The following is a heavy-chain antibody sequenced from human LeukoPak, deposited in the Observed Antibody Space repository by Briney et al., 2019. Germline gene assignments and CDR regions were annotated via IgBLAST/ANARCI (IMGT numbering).Heavy chain of an antibody. V-gene: IGHV3-30-3*01. CDR1: VFTFSSYS. CDR3: ARASIADDY. J-gene: IGHJ4*02. CDR2: ISYDGSNK. D-gene: IGHD6-6*01. Sequence: PGGSLRLSCAASVFTFSSYSMHWVRQAPGKGLEWVAVISYDGSNKYYADSVKGRFTVSRDNSKNTLYLQMNSLRAEDTAVYYCARASIADDYWGQGTLVTVSS.